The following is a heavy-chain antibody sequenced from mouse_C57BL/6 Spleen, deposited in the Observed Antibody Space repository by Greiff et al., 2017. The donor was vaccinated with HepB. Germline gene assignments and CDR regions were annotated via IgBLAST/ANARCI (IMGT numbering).Heavy chain of an antibody. V-gene: IGHV5-12*01. J-gene: IGHJ1*03. CDR3: ARHVGYFDV. Sequence: EVKLVESGGGLVQPGGSLKLSCAASGFTFSDYYMYWVRQTPEKRLEWVADISNGGGSTYYPDTVKGRFTISRDNAKNTLYLQMSRLKSEDTAMYYCARHVGYFDVWGTGTTVTVSS. CDR1: GFTFSDYY. CDR2: ISNGGGST.